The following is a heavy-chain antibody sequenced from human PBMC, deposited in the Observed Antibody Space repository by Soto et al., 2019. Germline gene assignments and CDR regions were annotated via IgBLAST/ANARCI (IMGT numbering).Heavy chain of an antibody. CDR2: IYYSGST. D-gene: IGHD5-18*01. V-gene: IGHV4-61*01. CDR1: GGSVSSGSYY. CDR3: ARAPEYSYGYPHGMDV. Sequence: QVQLQESGPGLVKPSETLSLTCTVSGGSVSSGSYYWSWIRQPPGKGLEWIGYIYYSGSTNYNPSPKSRGTISVDTSKNPFSLKLSSVTAAETAVYYCARAPEYSYGYPHGMDVWGQGTTVTVSS. J-gene: IGHJ6*02.